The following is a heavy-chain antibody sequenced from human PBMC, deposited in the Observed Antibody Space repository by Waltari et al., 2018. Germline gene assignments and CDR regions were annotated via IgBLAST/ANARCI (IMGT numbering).Heavy chain of an antibody. CDR2: IYTRGST. CDR1: GGSISSGSYY. CDR3: ASDYGHYDAFDI. Sequence: QVQLQESGPGLVQPSQTLSLTCTVSGGSISSGSYYWSWIRQPAGKGLELIGRIYTRGSTNYNPSLKSLVTISVDTSKNQFSLKLSSVTAADTAVYYCASDYGHYDAFDIWGQGTMVTVSS. V-gene: IGHV4-61*02. D-gene: IGHD4-17*01. J-gene: IGHJ3*02.